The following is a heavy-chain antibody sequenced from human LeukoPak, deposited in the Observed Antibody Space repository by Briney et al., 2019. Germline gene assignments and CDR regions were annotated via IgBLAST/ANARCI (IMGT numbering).Heavy chain of an antibody. CDR1: GGSIRSSSYY. Sequence: TSETLCLTCTVSGGSIRSSSYYWGWIRQPPGKGLEWIGSIYYSGSTYYNASLKSRGTISVDTSKNQFSLKLNSVTAADTAVYFCARQVVAVAGTGYFDYWGQGTLVTVSS. CDR2: IYYSGST. V-gene: IGHV4-39*01. J-gene: IGHJ4*02. D-gene: IGHD6-19*01. CDR3: ARQVVAVAGTGYFDY.